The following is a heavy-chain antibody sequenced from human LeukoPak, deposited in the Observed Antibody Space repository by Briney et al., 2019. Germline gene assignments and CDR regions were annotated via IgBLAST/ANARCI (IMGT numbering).Heavy chain of an antibody. Sequence: ASVKVSCKASGYTFTRYDINWVRQATGQGLEWMGWMNPNSGNTGYAQKFQGRVTMTRNTSISTAYMELSSLRSEDTAVYYCARGLSLRDRKCFQHWGQGTLVTVSS. CDR1: GYTFTRYD. CDR3: ARGLSLRDRKCFQH. CDR2: MNPNSGNT. V-gene: IGHV1-8*01. J-gene: IGHJ1*01. D-gene: IGHD4-17*01.